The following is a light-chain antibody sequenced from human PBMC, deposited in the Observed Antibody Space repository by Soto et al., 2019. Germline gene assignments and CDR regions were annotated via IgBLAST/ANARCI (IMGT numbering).Light chain of an antibody. J-gene: IGLJ2*01. V-gene: IGLV1-44*01. CDR1: SSNIGSNT. CDR2: STN. Sequence: QSALTQPPSASGTPGQRVAISCSGSSSNIGSNTVNWYQQLPGSAPQILIYSTNQRPSGVPGRFSGSKSGTSASLAISGLQSEDEADYYCAAWDGSLNVVLFGGGTQLTVL. CDR3: AAWDGSLNVVL.